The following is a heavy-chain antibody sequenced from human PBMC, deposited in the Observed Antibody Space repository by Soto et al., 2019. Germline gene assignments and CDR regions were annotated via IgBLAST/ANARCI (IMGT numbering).Heavy chain of an antibody. Sequence: QVQLVQSGAEVKKPGSSVKVSCKASGGSFSNYALNWVRQAPGQGLEWMGRIVPFVGITKYAQKFQGRVTSTADNSKSPAYMELSSLRSEDTAVYYCAREMGATNDYWGQGTLVTVSS. CDR3: AREMGATNDY. J-gene: IGHJ4*02. V-gene: IGHV1-69*04. CDR1: GGSFSNYA. D-gene: IGHD1-26*01. CDR2: IVPFVGIT.